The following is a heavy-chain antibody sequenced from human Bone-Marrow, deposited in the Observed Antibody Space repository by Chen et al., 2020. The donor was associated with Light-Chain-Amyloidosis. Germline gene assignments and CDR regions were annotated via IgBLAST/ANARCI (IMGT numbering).Heavy chain of an antibody. Sequence: DVQLEQSGPEVNKPGESLQISRKGSGYTLPNYWIGWVCQMPGKGLEWMGVIYPDDSDARYSPSFEGQVTISADKSITTAYLQWRSLKASDTAMYYCARRRDGYNFDYWGQGTLVTVSS. CDR1: GYTLPNYW. CDR2: IYPDDSDA. D-gene: IGHD5-12*01. J-gene: IGHJ4*02. CDR3: ARRRDGYNFDY. V-gene: IGHV5-51*01.